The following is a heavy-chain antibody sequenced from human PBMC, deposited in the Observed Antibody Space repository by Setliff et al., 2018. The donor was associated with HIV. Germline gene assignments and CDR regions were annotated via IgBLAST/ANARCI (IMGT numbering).Heavy chain of an antibody. V-gene: IGHV1-69*13. D-gene: IGHD4-17*01. CDR3: ARDRWDYDYGDYRTYYFDF. CDR1: GGTFSSYA. Sequence: SVKVSCKASGGTFSSYAISWVRQAPGQGLEWMGGIIPIFGTANYAQKFQGRVTITADESTSTAYMELSSLGSEDTAVYYCARDRWDYDYGDYRTYYFDFWGQGTLVTVSS. CDR2: IIPIFGTA. J-gene: IGHJ4*02.